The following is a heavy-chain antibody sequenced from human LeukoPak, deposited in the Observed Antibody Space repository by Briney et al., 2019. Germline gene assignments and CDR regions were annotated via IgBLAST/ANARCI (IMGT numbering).Heavy chain of an antibody. CDR3: ARGGPPYCSGGSCYSNWFDP. D-gene: IGHD2-15*01. V-gene: IGHV4-34*01. J-gene: IGHJ5*02. Sequence: PSETLSLTCAVYGGSFSGYYWSWIRQPPGKGLEWIGEINHSGSTNYNPSLTSRVTISVDTSKNQFSLKLSSVTAADTAVYYCARGGPPYCSGGSCYSNWFDPWGQGTLVTVSS. CDR2: INHSGST. CDR1: GGSFSGYY.